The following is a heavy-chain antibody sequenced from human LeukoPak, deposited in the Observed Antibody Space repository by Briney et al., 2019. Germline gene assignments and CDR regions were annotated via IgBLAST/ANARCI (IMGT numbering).Heavy chain of an antibody. Sequence: PSETLSLTCTVSGGSISSSSYHWGWIRQPPGKGLEWIGSIYYSGSTYYNPSLKSRVTISVDTSKNQFSLKLSSVTAADTAVYYCARCEVDYYYYMDVWGKGTTVTVSS. CDR2: IYYSGST. J-gene: IGHJ6*03. V-gene: IGHV4-39*07. CDR1: GGSISSSSYH. CDR3: ARCEVDYYYYMDV.